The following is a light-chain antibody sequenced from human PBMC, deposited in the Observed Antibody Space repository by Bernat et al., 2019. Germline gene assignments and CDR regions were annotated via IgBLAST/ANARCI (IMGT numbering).Light chain of an antibody. Sequence: QSVLTQPPSASGTPGQRVTISCSGSSCNIGSDYVYWCQQLPRTAPKLLIFRNDQRPSGVPARFSGSKSGNTASLTVSGLQAEEEADYSCSSYTTSNTWVFGGGSKLTVL. CDR3: SSYTTSNTWV. V-gene: IGLV1-47*01. CDR2: RND. CDR1: SCNIGSDY. J-gene: IGLJ3*02.